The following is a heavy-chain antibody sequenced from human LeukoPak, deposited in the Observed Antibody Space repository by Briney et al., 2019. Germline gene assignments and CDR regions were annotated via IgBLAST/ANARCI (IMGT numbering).Heavy chain of an antibody. Sequence: PSETLSLTCTISGDSISKYYWTWIRQPPGKGLEWMGYIYYDGSTNSSPSLKSRVTISADTSKNQFSLRLSSVTAADTAVYYCASRLYTSGWGVDVRGKGTTVTVSS. CDR3: ASRLYTSGWGVDV. D-gene: IGHD6-19*01. CDR1: GDSISKYY. CDR2: IYYDGST. J-gene: IGHJ6*04. V-gene: IGHV4-59*01.